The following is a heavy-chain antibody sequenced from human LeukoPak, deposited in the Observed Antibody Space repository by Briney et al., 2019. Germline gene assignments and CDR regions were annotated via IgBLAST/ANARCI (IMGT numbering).Heavy chain of an antibody. D-gene: IGHD3-9*01. CDR1: GFTLSSYE. CDR3: VRAREILTGYDAFDI. Sequence: GGSLSLSCAASGFTLSSYEMNWVRQAPGKGLEWVSYISSSGSTIYYADSVKGRFTISRDNAKNSLYLQMNSLRAEDTAVYYCVRAREILTGYDAFDIWGQGTTVTVSS. V-gene: IGHV3-48*03. J-gene: IGHJ3*02. CDR2: ISSSGSTI.